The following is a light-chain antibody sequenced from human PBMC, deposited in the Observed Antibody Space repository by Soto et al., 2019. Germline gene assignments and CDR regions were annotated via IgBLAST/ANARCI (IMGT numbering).Light chain of an antibody. Sequence: QSALTQPASVSGSPGQSITISCTGTSSDIGRYNLVSWYQQHPGKAPKLIIYEDIERPSGVSDRSSGSKSGNTASPTISGLQTEDEADYYCCSYAGGASVVFGGGTKVTVL. CDR1: SSDIGRYNL. V-gene: IGLV2-23*01. CDR2: EDI. CDR3: CSYAGGASVV. J-gene: IGLJ2*01.